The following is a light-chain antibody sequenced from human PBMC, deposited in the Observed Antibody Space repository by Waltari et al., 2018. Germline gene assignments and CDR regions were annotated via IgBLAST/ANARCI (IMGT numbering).Light chain of an antibody. J-gene: IGKJ3*01. CDR1: LSILHSSQNKNQ. Sequence: DIVMTQSPDSLSVSPGERANINCKSSLSILHSSQNKNQLGWYQQKSGTSPKLLIYGASTRESGVPDRFSGSGSGTDFTLTISSLQTEDVAVYYCQQYYSTPFTFGPGTKVDIK. CDR3: QQYYSTPFT. V-gene: IGKV4-1*01. CDR2: GAS.